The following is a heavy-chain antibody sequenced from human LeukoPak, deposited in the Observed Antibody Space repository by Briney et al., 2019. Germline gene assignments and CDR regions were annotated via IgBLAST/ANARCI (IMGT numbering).Heavy chain of an antibody. J-gene: IGHJ4*02. CDR1: GCTLSSFA. D-gene: IGHD5-18*01. Sequence: GGCLRLSCAASGCTLSSFATNWVRKPPGKGLEWVSTISGSGDDTYYADSVKGRFTISRDNSKNTLYVQMNSLRAEDTAVYYCAKKRGYNYGDFDYWGQGTLVTVSS. V-gene: IGHV3-23*01. CDR3: AKKRGYNYGDFDY. CDR2: ISGSGDDT.